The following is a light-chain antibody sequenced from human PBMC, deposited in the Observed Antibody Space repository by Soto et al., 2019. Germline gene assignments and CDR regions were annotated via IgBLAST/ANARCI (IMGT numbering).Light chain of an antibody. Sequence: VLTKSQATLSLSPGDRATLSCRASRHVYINALAWDQQKPGRTPTLLVFGASTRATDIPDRFSGTESRTDLSLTINGVEPEDSAVYYCQRYGAAPCTFLAG. CDR2: GAS. CDR3: QRYGAAPCT. V-gene: IGKV3-20*01. CDR1: RHVYINA. J-gene: IGKJ3*01.